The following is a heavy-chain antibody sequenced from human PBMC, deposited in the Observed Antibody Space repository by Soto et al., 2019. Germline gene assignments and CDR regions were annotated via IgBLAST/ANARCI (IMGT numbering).Heavy chain of an antibody. CDR2: IKSDDSST. V-gene: IGHV3-74*01. CDR3: ARGSYGMDV. CDR1: GLTFSGSW. Sequence: EVQLVESGGGLVQPGGSLRLSCAASGLTFSGSWMHWVRQAPGKGLVWVSRIKSDDSSTSYADSVKGRFTISRDNAKNTLYLQMNSLRDEDTALYYCARGSYGMDVWGQGTTVTVSS. J-gene: IGHJ6*02.